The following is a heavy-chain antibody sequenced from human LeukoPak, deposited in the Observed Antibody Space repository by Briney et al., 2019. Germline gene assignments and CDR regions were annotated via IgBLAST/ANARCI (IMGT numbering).Heavy chain of an antibody. Sequence: GGFLRLSCAASGFTVSSNYMSWVRQAPGKGLEWVSVIYSGGSTYYADSVKGRFTISRDNSKNTLYLQMNSLRAEDTAVYYCAKLYSSGWYVDYWGQGTLVTVSS. D-gene: IGHD6-19*01. CDR1: GFTVSSNY. CDR2: IYSGGST. V-gene: IGHV3-53*01. J-gene: IGHJ4*02. CDR3: AKLYSSGWYVDY.